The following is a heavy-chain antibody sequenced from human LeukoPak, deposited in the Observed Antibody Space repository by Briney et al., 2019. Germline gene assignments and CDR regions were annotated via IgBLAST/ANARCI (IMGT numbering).Heavy chain of an antibody. CDR2: ISYDGSNK. Sequence: PGGSLRLSCAASGFTFSSYGMHWVRQAPGKGLEWVEVISYDGSNKYYADSVKGRFTISRDNSKNTLYLQMNSLRAEDTAVYYCAKARMSTNFDYWGQGTLVTVSS. V-gene: IGHV3-30*18. J-gene: IGHJ4*02. D-gene: IGHD2/OR15-2a*01. CDR3: AKARMSTNFDY. CDR1: GFTFSSYG.